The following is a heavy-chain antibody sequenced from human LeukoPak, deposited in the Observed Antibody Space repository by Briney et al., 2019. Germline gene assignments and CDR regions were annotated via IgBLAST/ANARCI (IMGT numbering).Heavy chain of an antibody. CDR3: AKDSTDSGYPFDY. J-gene: IGHJ4*02. D-gene: IGHD5-12*01. V-gene: IGHV3-30*18. CDR2: ISYDGSNK. Sequence: GGSLRLSCTASGFTFSSYGMHWVRQAPGKGLEGVALISYDGSNKYYADSVKGRFTISRDNSKNTLYLQMNSLRAEDTAVFYCAKDSTDSGYPFDYWGQGTLVTVSS. CDR1: GFTFSSYG.